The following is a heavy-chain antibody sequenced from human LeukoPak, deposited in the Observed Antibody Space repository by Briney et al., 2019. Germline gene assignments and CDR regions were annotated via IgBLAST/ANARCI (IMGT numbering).Heavy chain of an antibody. CDR2: ISDSGST. J-gene: IGHJ6*02. Sequence: SETLSLTCAVYGGSFSGYYWSWIRQPPGKGLEWIGYISDSGSTNYNPSLKSRVTISVDTSKNQLSLKLSSVTAADTAVYYCARESSSSGYYYYGMDVWGQGTTVTVSS. V-gene: IGHV4-59*01. D-gene: IGHD6-6*01. CDR1: GGSFSGYY. CDR3: ARESSSSGYYYYGMDV.